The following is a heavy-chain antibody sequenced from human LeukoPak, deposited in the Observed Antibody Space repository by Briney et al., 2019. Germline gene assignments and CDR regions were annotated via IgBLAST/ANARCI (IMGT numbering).Heavy chain of an antibody. CDR1: GYTFTGYN. J-gene: IGHJ6*03. CDR3: ARGPYGDYGYYYYYMDV. D-gene: IGHD4-17*01. CDR2: ISAYNGNT. V-gene: IGHV1-18*04. Sequence: GASVKVSCKAYGYTFTGYNMHWVRQDPGQGLEWMGRISAYNGNTNYAQKLQGRVTMTTDTSTSTAYMELRSLRSDDTAVYYCARGPYGDYGYYYYYMDVWGKGTTVTVSS.